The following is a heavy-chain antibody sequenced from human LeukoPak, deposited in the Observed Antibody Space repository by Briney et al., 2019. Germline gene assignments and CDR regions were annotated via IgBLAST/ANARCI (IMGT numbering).Heavy chain of an antibody. CDR3: AEPEGGYYDIRPD. CDR2: ISGSGGST. D-gene: IGHD3-22*01. Sequence: PGGSLRLSCAASGFTFSSYAMSWVRQAPGKGLEWVSAISGSGGSTYYADSVRGRFTISRDNSKNTRYLQMNSLRAEDTAVYYCAEPEGGYYDIRPDWGQGTLVTVSS. V-gene: IGHV3-23*01. CDR1: GFTFSSYA. J-gene: IGHJ4*02.